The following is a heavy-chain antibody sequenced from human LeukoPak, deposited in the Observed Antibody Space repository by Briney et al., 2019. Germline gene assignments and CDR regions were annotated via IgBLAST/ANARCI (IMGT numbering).Heavy chain of an antibody. D-gene: IGHD6-13*01. J-gene: IGHJ5*02. CDR1: GGSISSYY. CDR3: ARSYSSSWLDWFDP. CDR2: IYYSGST. V-gene: IGHV4-59*01. Sequence: PSETLSLTCTVSGGSISSYYWSWIRQPPGKGPEWIGYIYYSGSTNYNPSLKSRVTISVDTSKNQFSLKLSSVTAADTAVYYCARSYSSSWLDWFDPWGQGTLVTVSS.